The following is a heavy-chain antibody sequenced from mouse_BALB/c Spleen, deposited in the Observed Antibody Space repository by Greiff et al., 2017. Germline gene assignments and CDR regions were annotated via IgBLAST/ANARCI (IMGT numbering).Heavy chain of an antibody. CDR3: ARHITTVVATWYYFDY. D-gene: IGHD1-1*01. V-gene: IGHV5-6*01. CDR2: ISSGGSYT. Sequence: EVQGVESGGDLVKPGGSLKLSCAASGFTFSSYGMSWVRQTPDKRLEWVATISSGGSYTYYPDSVKGRFTISRDNAKNTLYLQMSSLKSEDTAMYYCARHITTVVATWYYFDYWGQGTTLTVST. J-gene: IGHJ2*01. CDR1: GFTFSSYG.